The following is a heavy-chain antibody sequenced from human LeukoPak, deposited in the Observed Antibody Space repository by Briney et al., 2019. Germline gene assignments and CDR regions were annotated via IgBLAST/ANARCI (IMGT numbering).Heavy chain of an antibody. CDR2: MNPNSGNT. Sequence: ASVKVSCKASGYTFTSYDINWVRQATGQGLEWMGWMNPNSGNTGYAQKFQGRVTMTRNTSISTAYMELSSLRSEDTAVSYCASGSRGRGSRLWFAPWGQGTLVTVSS. V-gene: IGHV1-8*01. J-gene: IGHJ5*02. CDR3: ASGSRGRGSRLWFAP. CDR1: GYTFTSYD. D-gene: IGHD3-16*01.